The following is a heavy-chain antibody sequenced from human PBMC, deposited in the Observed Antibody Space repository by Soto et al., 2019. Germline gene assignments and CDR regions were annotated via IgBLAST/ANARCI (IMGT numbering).Heavy chain of an antibody. CDR3: AKCRIRYHSSGYYDGLYGMDV. D-gene: IGHD3-22*01. CDR1: GYTFTSYA. Sequence: ASVKVSCKASGYTFTSYAMHWVRQAPGQRLEWMGWTNAGNGNTKYSQKFQGRVTITRDTSASTAYMELSSLRSEDTAVHYCAKCRIRYHSSGYYDGLYGMDVWGQGNTVTVSS. V-gene: IGHV1-3*01. CDR2: TNAGNGNT. J-gene: IGHJ6*02.